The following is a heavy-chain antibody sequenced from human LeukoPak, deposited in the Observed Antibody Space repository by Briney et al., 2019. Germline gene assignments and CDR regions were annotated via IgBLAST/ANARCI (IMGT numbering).Heavy chain of an antibody. D-gene: IGHD3-22*01. V-gene: IGHV3-15*07. J-gene: IGHJ5*02. CDR1: GFTFSNAW. Sequence: GGSLRLSCATSGFTFSNAWMNWVRQAPGKGLEWVGRIRSNSDGGTINYAAPVKGRFTLSRDDSKTTLYLQMNSLQTEDTAVYYCATDFYDSTWGQGTLVTVSS. CDR2: IRSNSDGGTI. CDR3: ATDFYDST.